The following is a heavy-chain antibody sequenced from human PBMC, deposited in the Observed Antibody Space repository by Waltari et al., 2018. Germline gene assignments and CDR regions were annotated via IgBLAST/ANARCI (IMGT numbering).Heavy chain of an antibody. CDR1: GFTFSNYS. Sequence: EVQLVESGGGLVKPGGSWRFSCAASGFTFSNYSMNWVRQAPGKGLEWVSSISSRSTYIDYTDSVKGRFTISRDNAKNSLYLQMNSLRAEDTAVYYCARDGSYWGQGTLVTVSS. CDR3: ARDGSY. CDR2: ISSRSTYI. J-gene: IGHJ4*02. V-gene: IGHV3-21*01.